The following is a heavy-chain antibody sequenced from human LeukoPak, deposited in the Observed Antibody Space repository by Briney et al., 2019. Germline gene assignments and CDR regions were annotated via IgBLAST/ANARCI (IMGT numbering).Heavy chain of an antibody. D-gene: IGHD4-17*01. CDR1: GFTFSSYA. Sequence: SGGSLRLSCAVSGFTFSSYAMHWVRQAPGKGLEWVAVISFDESNKYYADSVKGRFTISRDNSKNTLYLQMNSLRAEDTAVYYCARGAGDPDAFDIWGQGTMVTVSS. CDR2: ISFDESNK. J-gene: IGHJ3*02. CDR3: ARGAGDPDAFDI. V-gene: IGHV3-30*04.